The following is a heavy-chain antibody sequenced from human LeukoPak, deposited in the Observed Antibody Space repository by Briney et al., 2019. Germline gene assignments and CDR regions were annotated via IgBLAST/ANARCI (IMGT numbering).Heavy chain of an antibody. V-gene: IGHV3-23*01. Sequence: PGGSLRLSCAASGFSFSTYAMSWVRQAPGKGLEWVSSFSGSGGNTYYADSVKGRFTISRDNSKNTLYLQMNSLRAEDTAVYYCAKDFDYGDYWGQGTLVTVSS. CDR3: AKDFDYGDY. CDR2: FSGSGGNT. J-gene: IGHJ4*02. CDR1: GFSFSTYA.